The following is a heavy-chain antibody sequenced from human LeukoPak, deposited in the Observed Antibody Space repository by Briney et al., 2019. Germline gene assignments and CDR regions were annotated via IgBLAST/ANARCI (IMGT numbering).Heavy chain of an antibody. D-gene: IGHD6-19*01. CDR3: ARDTWRAVAGTSTYYYTGMDA. CDR2: IKLDGSEK. CDR1: RFTFSSYW. J-gene: IGHJ6*02. V-gene: IGHV3-7*03. Sequence: GGSLRLSRAASRFTFSSYWMSWVRQAPGKGLEWVANIKLDGSEKSYVDSVKGRFTISRDNAKNSLYLQMNSLRVEDTAVYYCARDTWRAVAGTSTYYYTGMDAWGQGTTVTVSS.